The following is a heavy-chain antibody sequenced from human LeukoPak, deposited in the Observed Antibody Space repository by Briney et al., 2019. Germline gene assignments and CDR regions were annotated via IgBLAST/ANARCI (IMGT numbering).Heavy chain of an antibody. CDR1: GFTFSSYW. CDR3: ARDGPYYYGSGIDY. CDR2: IKQDGSEK. Sequence: GRSLRLSCAASGFTFSSYWMSWVRQAPGKGLEWVANIKQDGSEKYYVDSVRGRFTISRDNAKNSLYLQMNSLRAEDTAVYYCARDGPYYYGSGIDYWGQGTLVTVSS. V-gene: IGHV3-7*03. J-gene: IGHJ4*02. D-gene: IGHD3-10*01.